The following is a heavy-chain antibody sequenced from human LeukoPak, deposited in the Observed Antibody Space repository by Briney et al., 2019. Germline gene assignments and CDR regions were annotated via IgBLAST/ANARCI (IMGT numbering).Heavy chain of an antibody. V-gene: IGHV1-2*02. CDR2: INPNSGGT. CDR1: GYTFTGYY. Sequence: ASVKVSCKASGYTFTGYYMHWVRQAPGQRLEWMGWINPNSGGTNYAQKFQGRVTMTRDTSISTAYMELSRLRSDDTAVYYCASDSVLGGSGSYYAAPGRRGDYWGQGTLVTVSS. CDR3: ASDSVLGGSGSYYAAPGRRGDY. D-gene: IGHD3-10*01. J-gene: IGHJ4*02.